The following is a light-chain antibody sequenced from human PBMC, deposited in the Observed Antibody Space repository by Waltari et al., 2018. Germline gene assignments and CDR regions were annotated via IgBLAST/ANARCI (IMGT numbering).Light chain of an antibody. Sequence: GDRVTITCRASQGISSYFAWYQQKPGKAPKLLIYAASTLQSGVPSRFSGSGSGTDFTLTISSLQPEDFATYYCQQLNSYPSITFGQGTRLEIK. J-gene: IGKJ5*01. CDR3: QQLNSYPSIT. CDR1: QGISSY. CDR2: AAS. V-gene: IGKV1-9*01.